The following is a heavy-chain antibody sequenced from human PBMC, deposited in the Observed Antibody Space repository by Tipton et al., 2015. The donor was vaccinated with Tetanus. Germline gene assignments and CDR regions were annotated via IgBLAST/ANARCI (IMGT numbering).Heavy chain of an antibody. J-gene: IGHJ4*02. CDR3: ARQKGY. Sequence: VQLVQSGAEVKRPGESLRISCKASGYTFNTYWIAWVRQKPGKGLDWMGIIYPGDSETRYSPSFQGQVTMSVDKSINTAYLQWSSLKASDSGMYYCARQKGYWGQGTLVTVSS. V-gene: IGHV5-51*01. CDR1: GYTFNTYW. CDR2: IYPGDSET.